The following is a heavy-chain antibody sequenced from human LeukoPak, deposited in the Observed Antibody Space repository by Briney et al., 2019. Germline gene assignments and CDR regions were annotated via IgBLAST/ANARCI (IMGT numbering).Heavy chain of an antibody. Sequence: GGSLRLSCAASGLSVMNNYMYWVRQAPGKGLEWVSMFYSGGATYYIDSVKGRFTISRGNFKNALHLQMNNLRPEDTAVYFCARGNPSSRHWGQGTLVTVSS. D-gene: IGHD1-14*01. CDR2: FYSGGAT. CDR1: GLSVMNNY. V-gene: IGHV3-66*02. J-gene: IGHJ4*02. CDR3: ARGNPSSRH.